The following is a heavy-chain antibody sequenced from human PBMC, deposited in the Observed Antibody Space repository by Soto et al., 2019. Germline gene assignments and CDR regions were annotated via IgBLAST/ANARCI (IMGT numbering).Heavy chain of an antibody. CDR3: ARAPSGAAQTAVAP. CDR2: VNAYTGFT. V-gene: IGHV1-2*02. D-gene: IGHD6-6*01. CDR1: GYTFSGYY. J-gene: IGHJ5*02. Sequence: VQLVQSGAEMRKPGASVKVSCRASGYTFSGYYIHWVRQAPGQGLEWMGWVNAYTGFTNIQQTFQGRLTMTRDTSITTAYIELTSLKADDTAGYSRARAPSGAAQTAVAPWGQGTLVLVAS.